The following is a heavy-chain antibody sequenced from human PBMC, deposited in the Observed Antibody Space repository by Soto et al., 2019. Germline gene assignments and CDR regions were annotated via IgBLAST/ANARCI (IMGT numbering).Heavy chain of an antibody. CDR2: IYYSGST. J-gene: IGHJ4*02. V-gene: IGHV4-31*03. Sequence: PSETLSLTCTVSGGSISSGGYYWSWIRQHPGKGLEWIGYIYYSGSTYYNPSLKSRVTISVDTSKKQFSLNLSSVTAADTAVYYCARGNSYGDYVYWGQGTLVTVSS. D-gene: IGHD4-17*01. CDR3: ARGNSYGDYVY. CDR1: GGSISSGGYY.